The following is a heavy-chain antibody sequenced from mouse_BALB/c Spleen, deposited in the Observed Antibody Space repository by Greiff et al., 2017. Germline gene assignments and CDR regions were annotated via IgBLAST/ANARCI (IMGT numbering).Heavy chain of an antibody. V-gene: IGHV5-6*01. CDR3: ARHGSSWGY. CDR2: ISSGGSYT. CDR1: GFTFSSYG. J-gene: IGHJ2*01. Sequence: EVKLVESGGDLVKPGGSLKLSCAASGFTFSSYGMSWVRQTPDKRLEWVATISSGGSYTYYPDSVKGRFTLSRDNAKNTLYLQMSSLKSEDTAMYYCARHGSSWGYWGQGTTLTVSS. D-gene: IGHD1-1*01.